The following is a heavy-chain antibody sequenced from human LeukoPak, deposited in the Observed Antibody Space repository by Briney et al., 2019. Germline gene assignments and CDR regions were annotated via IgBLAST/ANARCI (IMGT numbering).Heavy chain of an antibody. J-gene: IGHJ4*02. V-gene: IGHV3-21*01. CDR1: GFTFSSYS. CDR3: ARDLYDFWSGYYLSVYDY. Sequence: GGSLRLSCAASGFTFSSYSMNWVRQAPGKGLEWVSSISSSSSYIYYADSVKGRFTISRDNAKNSLYLQMNSLRAEDTAVYYCARDLYDFWSGYYLSVYDYWGQGTLVTVSS. D-gene: IGHD3-3*01. CDR2: ISSSSSYI.